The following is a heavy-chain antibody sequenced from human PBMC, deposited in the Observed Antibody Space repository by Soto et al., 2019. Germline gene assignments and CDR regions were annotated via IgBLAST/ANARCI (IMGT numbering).Heavy chain of an antibody. CDR1: SFTFIDFY. D-gene: IGHD3-16*02. V-gene: IGHV1-2*02. CDR2: INAKNGGT. J-gene: IGHJ4*02. CDR3: ARSHCPDGICYTEVIPS. Sequence: QVELVQSGTEVKKPGASVKVSCEASSFTFIDFYIHWLRQAPGQGLEWMGWINAKNGGTRYAEKFQDRVTLTRDRSVRTAYLELQRLRSDDTAVYYCARSHCPDGICYTEVIPSWGQGTLVTVS.